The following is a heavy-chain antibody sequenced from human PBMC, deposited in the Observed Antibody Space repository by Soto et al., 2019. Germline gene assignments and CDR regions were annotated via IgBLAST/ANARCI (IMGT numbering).Heavy chain of an antibody. CDR2: IYTDDST. CDR1: GFTVSSKY. V-gene: IGHV3-66*01. D-gene: IGHD2-21*02. J-gene: IGHJ4*02. CDR3: GRGWAEVTAPDY. Sequence: EVQLVESGGGLVQPGGSLRLSCAASGFTVSSKYMTWVRQAPGKGLEWVSVIYTDDSTYYADSVKGRFTISRDNSKNTLYLQMNSLRAEDTAEYYCGRGWAEVTAPDYWGQGTLVTVSS.